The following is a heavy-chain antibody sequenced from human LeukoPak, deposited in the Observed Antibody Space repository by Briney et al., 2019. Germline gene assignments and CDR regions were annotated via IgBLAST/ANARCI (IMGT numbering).Heavy chain of an antibody. CDR1: GFTFSTYG. V-gene: IGHV3-23*01. J-gene: IGHJ4*02. CDR3: ARTLKWTPVGFDY. Sequence: PGGSQRLSCAASGFTFSTYGMNWVRQAPGKGLEWVSVINDSGGSTFYADSVNGRFTISRDNSKNTLFLQMSGLRAEDTAVYYCARTLKWTPVGFDYWGQGTLVTVSS. CDR2: INDSGGST. D-gene: IGHD1-26*01.